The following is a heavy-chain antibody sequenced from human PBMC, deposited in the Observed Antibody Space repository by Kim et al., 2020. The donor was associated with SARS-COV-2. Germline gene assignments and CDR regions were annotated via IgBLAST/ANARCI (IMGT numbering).Heavy chain of an antibody. J-gene: IGHJ6*02. CDR1: GFTFSSYA. Sequence: GGSLRLSCAASGFTFSSYAMSWVRQAPGKGLEWVSAISGSGGSTYYADSVKGRFTISRDNSKNTLYLQMNSLRAEDTAVYYCAKREAYCGGDCRDYYYGMDIWGQGTTVTVSS. V-gene: IGHV3-23*01. CDR3: AKREAYCGGDCRDYYYGMDI. CDR2: ISGSGGST. D-gene: IGHD2-21*02.